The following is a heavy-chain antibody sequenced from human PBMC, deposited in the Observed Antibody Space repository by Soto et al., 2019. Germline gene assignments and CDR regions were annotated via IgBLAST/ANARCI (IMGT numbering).Heavy chain of an antibody. CDR3: DRRQGYFDP. V-gene: IGHV4-30-2*01. D-gene: IGHD1-1*01. CDR2: TYYNSNT. CDR1: GGSISSGGYS. Sequence: SETLSLTCVVSGGSISSGGYSWIWIRQPPGKGLEWIGHTYYNSNTYYNPSFKNRVTVSVDKSRNQFSLTLTSVTAADTAVYYCDRRQGYFDPWGPGILVTVSS. J-gene: IGHJ5*02.